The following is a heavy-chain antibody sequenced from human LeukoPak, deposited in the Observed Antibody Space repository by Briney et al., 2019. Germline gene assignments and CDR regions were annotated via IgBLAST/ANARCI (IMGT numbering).Heavy chain of an antibody. CDR3: AKQMYSSSWFDP. J-gene: IGHJ5*02. CDR1: GFTFSSYA. Sequence: GGTLRLSCAASGFTFSSYAMSWVRRAPGKGLEWDSAISGSGGSTYYADSVKGRFTISRDNSKNTLYLQMNSLRAEDTAVYYCAKQMYSSSWFDPWGQGTLVTVSS. V-gene: IGHV3-23*01. CDR2: ISGSGGST. D-gene: IGHD6-13*01.